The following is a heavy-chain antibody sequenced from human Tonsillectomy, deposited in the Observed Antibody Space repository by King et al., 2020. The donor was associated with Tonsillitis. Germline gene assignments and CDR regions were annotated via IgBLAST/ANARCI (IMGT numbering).Heavy chain of an antibody. CDR1: GGSVSSGASY. V-gene: IGHV4-61*03. CDR2: IYYSGST. J-gene: IGHJ4*02. CDR3: ARDLYSSGWYYFDY. D-gene: IGHD6-19*01. Sequence: VQLQESGPGLVKPSETQSLTCTVSGGSVSSGASYWSWIRQPPGKGLEWIGYIYYSGSTNYNPSLKSRVTISVDTSKNHFSLKLSSVTAADTAVYYCARDLYSSGWYYFDYWGQGTLVTVSS.